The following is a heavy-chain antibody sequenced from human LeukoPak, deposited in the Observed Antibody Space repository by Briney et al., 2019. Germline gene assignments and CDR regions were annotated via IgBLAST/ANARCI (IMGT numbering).Heavy chain of an antibody. V-gene: IGHV3-21*01. J-gene: IGHJ4*02. CDR2: ISSSSSYI. CDR1: GFTFSSYW. Sequence: PGGSLRLSCAASGFTFSSYWMHWVRQAPGKGLEWGSSISSSSSYIYYADSVKGRFTISRDNAKNSLYLQMNSLRAEDTAVYYCARLIRIAVAGFDYWGQGTLVTVSS. CDR3: ARLIRIAVAGFDY. D-gene: IGHD6-19*01.